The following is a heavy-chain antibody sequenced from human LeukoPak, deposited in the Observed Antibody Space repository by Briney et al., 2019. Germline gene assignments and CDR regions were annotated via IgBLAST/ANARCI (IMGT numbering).Heavy chain of an antibody. Sequence: SETLSLTCAVYGGSFSGYYWSWIRQPPGKGLEWIGCIYYSGSTNYNPSLTSRVTISVDTSKNQFSLKLRSVTAADTAVYYCARQGTVATRFDPWGQGTLVTVSS. CDR2: IYYSGST. CDR3: ARQGTVATRFDP. D-gene: IGHD6-19*01. CDR1: GGSFSGYY. V-gene: IGHV4-59*08. J-gene: IGHJ5*02.